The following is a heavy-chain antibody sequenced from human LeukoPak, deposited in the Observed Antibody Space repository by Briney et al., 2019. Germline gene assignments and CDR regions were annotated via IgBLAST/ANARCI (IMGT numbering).Heavy chain of an antibody. CDR3: ARALRYFDWLSTSPEYNWFDP. D-gene: IGHD3-9*01. V-gene: IGHV3-23*01. Sequence: PGGSLRLSCAASGFTFSSYAMSWVRQAPGKGLEWVSAISGSGGSTYYADSVKGRFTISGDNSKNTLYLQMNSLRAEDTAVYYCARALRYFDWLSTSPEYNWFDPWGQGTLVTVSS. J-gene: IGHJ5*02. CDR1: GFTFSSYA. CDR2: ISGSGGST.